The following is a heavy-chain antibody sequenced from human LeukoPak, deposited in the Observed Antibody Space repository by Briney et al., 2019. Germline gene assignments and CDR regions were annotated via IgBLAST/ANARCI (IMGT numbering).Heavy chain of an antibody. D-gene: IGHD6-19*01. Sequence: PSETLSLTCTVSGGSIRSRGYYWGWIRQPPGRGLEWIANIYDSGSTDYNPSLRSRVTISVDISKNQFSLKVTSVIAADTAVYYCARGRAGDSSGWYSRKGFDYWGQGTLVTVSS. J-gene: IGHJ4*02. CDR3: ARGRAGDSSGWYSRKGFDY. CDR2: IYDSGST. CDR1: GGSIRSRGYY. V-gene: IGHV4-39*01.